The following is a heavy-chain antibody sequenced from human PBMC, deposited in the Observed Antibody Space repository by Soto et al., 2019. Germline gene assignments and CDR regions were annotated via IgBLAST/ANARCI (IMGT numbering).Heavy chain of an antibody. Sequence: GGSLRLSCAAAGFTFSSYEMNWVRQAPGKGLEWVSYISSSGSTMYYADSVKGRFTISRDNSKNTLYLQMNSLRAEDTAVYYCARVMATILDNYGMDVWGQGTTVTVSS. J-gene: IGHJ6*02. CDR3: ARVMATILDNYGMDV. D-gene: IGHD5-12*01. CDR2: ISSSGSTM. CDR1: GFTFSSYE. V-gene: IGHV3-48*03.